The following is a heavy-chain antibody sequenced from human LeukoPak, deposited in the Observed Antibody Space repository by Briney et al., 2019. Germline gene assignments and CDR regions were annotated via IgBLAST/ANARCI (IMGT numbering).Heavy chain of an antibody. D-gene: IGHD6-19*01. CDR2: ISAYNGNT. Sequence: SVKVSCKASGYTFTGYYMHWVRQAPGQGLEWMGWISAYNGNTNYAQKLQGRVTMTTDTSTSTAYMELRSLRSDDTAVYYCARDLAHRGIAVAGPNPPFDYWGQGTLVTVSS. V-gene: IGHV1-18*04. CDR1: GYTFTGYY. CDR3: ARDLAHRGIAVAGPNPPFDY. J-gene: IGHJ4*02.